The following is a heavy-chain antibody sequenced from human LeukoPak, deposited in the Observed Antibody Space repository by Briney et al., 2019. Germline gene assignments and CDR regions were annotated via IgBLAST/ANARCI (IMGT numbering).Heavy chain of an antibody. CDR1: GGSFSGYY. V-gene: IGHV4-34*01. D-gene: IGHD5-18*01. CDR3: ARVWSQPQRGYPDSDDY. J-gene: IGHJ4*02. CDR2: INHSGST. Sequence: PSQTLSLTCAVYGGSFSGYYWSWIRQPPGNGLEGMGEINHSGSTHDNPSLKSRVTISVDTSKNQFSLKLRSVAAADTAVYYCARVWSQPQRGYPDSDDYWGQGTLVTVSS.